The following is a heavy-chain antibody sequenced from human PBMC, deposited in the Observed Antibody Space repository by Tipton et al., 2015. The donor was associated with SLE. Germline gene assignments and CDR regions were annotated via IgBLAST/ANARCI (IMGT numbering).Heavy chain of an antibody. CDR1: GFTFSSCA. V-gene: IGHV3-48*04. CDR2: ISSSGNTI. CDR3: ARDFEYSSSYYYYYSMDV. Sequence: QLVQSGGGVVQPGRSLRLSCAASGFTFSSCAMHWVRQAPGKGLEWVSYISSSGNTIYYADSVKGRFTISRDNAKNSLYLQMNSLRAEDTAVYYCARDFEYSSSYYYYYSMDVWGQGTTVTVSS. D-gene: IGHD6-6*01. J-gene: IGHJ6*02.